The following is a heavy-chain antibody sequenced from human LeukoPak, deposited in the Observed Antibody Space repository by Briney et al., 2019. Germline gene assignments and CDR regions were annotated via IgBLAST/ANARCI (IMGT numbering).Heavy chain of an antibody. CDR1: GYTFTDYY. D-gene: IGHD3-10*01. CDR3: ASLGGYGSGTYYYIDY. J-gene: IGHJ4*02. Sequence: ASVKVSCKASGYTFTDYYTHWVRQAPGQGLEWMGWINPNSGGTNHAQKFQGRVTMTRDTSIGTAYMDLSSLRSNDTAVYYCASLGGYGSGTYYYIDYWGQGTLVTVSA. V-gene: IGHV1-2*02. CDR2: INPNSGGT.